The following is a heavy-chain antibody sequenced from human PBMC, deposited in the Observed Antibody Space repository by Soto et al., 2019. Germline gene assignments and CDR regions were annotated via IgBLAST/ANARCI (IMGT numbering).Heavy chain of an antibody. D-gene: IGHD3-22*01. Sequence: PGGSLRLSCAASGFTFNSYAMSWVRQAPGKGLEWVSGISGSGGRTYYADSVKGRFTISRDNSKSTLYLQMNSLRAEDTAVYYCAKERSYYDSSGPYYFEYWGQGT. CDR3: AKERSYYDSSGPYYFEY. J-gene: IGHJ4*02. CDR1: GFTFNSYA. V-gene: IGHV3-23*01. CDR2: ISGSGGRT.